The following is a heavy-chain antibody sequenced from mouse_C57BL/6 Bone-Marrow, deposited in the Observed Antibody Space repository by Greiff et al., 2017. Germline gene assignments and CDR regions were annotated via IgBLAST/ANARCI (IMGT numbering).Heavy chain of an antibody. Sequence: QVQLQQSGAELARPGASVKLSCKASGYTFTSYGISWVKQRTGQGLEWIGEIYPRSGNTYYNEKFKGKATLTADKSSSTAYMELRSLTSEDSAVYFCVYYYGSAGFAYWGQGTLVTVSA. J-gene: IGHJ3*01. V-gene: IGHV1-81*01. CDR2: IYPRSGNT. CDR3: VYYYGSAGFAY. CDR1: GYTFTSYG. D-gene: IGHD1-1*01.